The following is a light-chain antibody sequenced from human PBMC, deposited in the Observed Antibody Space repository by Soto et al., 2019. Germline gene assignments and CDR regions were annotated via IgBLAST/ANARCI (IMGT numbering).Light chain of an antibody. J-gene: IGKJ2*01. CDR1: QGISSY. Sequence: AIRMTQSPSSFSASTGDRVTITCRASQGISSYLAWYQQKPGKAPKLLIYAASTLQSGVPSRFSGSGSGTDFTLTISCLQSEDFATYYCPDYDSYPYTFCQ. CDR3: PDYDSYPYT. V-gene: IGKV1-8*01. CDR2: AAS.